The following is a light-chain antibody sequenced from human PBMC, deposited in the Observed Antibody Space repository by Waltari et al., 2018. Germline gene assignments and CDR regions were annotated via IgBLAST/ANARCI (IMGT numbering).Light chain of an antibody. V-gene: IGLV2-14*03. CDR3: SSYTTSSTL. Sequence: QSALTQPASVSGSPGQSITISCTGTSSDVGDYDHVSWYQQHPGKAPKPMIYDVRKRPSGVSIRFSGSKSGNTASLTISGLQAEDDADYYCSSYTTSSTLFGTGTKVTVL. CDR2: DVR. J-gene: IGLJ1*01. CDR1: SSDVGDYDH.